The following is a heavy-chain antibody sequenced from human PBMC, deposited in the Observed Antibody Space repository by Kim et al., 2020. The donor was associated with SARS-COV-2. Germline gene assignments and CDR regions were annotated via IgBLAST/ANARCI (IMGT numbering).Heavy chain of an antibody. CDR2: IYSGGST. J-gene: IGHJ4*02. D-gene: IGHD3-22*01. CDR3: ARVGGPHKYYYDSSGYYFDY. Sequence: GGSLRLSCAASGFTVSSNYMSWVRQAPGKGLEWVSVIYSGGSTYYADSVKGRFTISRHNSKNTLYLQMNSLRAEDTAVYYCARVGGPHKYYYDSSGYYFDYWGQGTLVTVSS. CDR1: GFTVSSNY. V-gene: IGHV3-53*04.